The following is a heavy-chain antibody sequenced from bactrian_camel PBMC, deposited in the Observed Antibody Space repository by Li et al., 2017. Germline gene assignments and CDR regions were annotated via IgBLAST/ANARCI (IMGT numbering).Heavy chain of an antibody. J-gene: IGHJ4*01. CDR2: INSDGST. V-gene: IGHV3S53*01. Sequence: QLVESGGGLVQPGMSLRLSCVASASVYCMGWFRQAPGKEREGVAAINSDGSTTYADSVKGRFTISRDNAKNTLYLQMNSLKPEDKAVYYCVADSFLRQTMGWVPRFNLCGRGGAPYWGQGTQVTVS. CDR3: VADSFLRQTMGWVPRFNLCGRGGAPY. CDR1: ASVYC. D-gene: IGHD5*01.